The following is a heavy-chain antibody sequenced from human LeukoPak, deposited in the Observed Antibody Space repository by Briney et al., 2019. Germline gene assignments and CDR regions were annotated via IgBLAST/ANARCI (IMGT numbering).Heavy chain of an antibody. Sequence: GGSLRLSCAASGFTFSSYAMSWVRQAPGKGLEWVSAISGGGGSTYYADSVKGRFTISRDNSKNTLYLQMNSLRAEDTAVYYCAKGAKRITIFGVVTLNFDYWGQGTLVTVSS. CDR3: AKGAKRITIFGVVTLNFDY. V-gene: IGHV3-23*01. CDR2: ISGGGGST. D-gene: IGHD3-3*01. CDR1: GFTFSSYA. J-gene: IGHJ4*02.